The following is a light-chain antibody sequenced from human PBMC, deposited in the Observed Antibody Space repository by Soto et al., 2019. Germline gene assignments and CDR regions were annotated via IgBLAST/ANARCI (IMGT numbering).Light chain of an antibody. V-gene: IGLV1-40*01. Sequence: QSVLTQPPSVSGAPGQRVTISCTGSSSNNGAGYDAHWYQQLPGKVPKLLIYGDTNRPSGVPDRFSGSKSGTSASLAITGLQPEDEADYYCQSYDNSLSGPVFGPGTRSPS. CDR1: SSNNGAGYD. J-gene: IGLJ1*01. CDR3: QSYDNSLSGPV. CDR2: GDT.